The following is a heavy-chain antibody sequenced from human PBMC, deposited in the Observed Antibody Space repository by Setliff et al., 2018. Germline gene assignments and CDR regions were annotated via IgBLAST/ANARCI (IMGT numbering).Heavy chain of an antibody. Sequence: SETLSLTCTVSGGSISSGGYYWSWIHQHPGKGLEWIGYIYYSGSTSYYNPSLKSRVTISVDTSKNQFSLKLSSVTAADTAVYYCARGRAGHSGHWGQGTLVTVSS. CDR2: IYYSGSTS. J-gene: IGHJ4*02. CDR3: ARGRAGHSGH. V-gene: IGHV4-31*03. CDR1: GGSISSGGYY. D-gene: IGHD6-19*01.